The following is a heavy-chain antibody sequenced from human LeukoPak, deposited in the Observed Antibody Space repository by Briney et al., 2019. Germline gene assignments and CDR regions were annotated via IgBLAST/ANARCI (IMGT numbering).Heavy chain of an antibody. D-gene: IGHD6-13*01. CDR1: GYTFTSYG. Sequence: ASVKVSCNASGYTFTSYGISWVRQAPGQGLEWMGWISAYNGNTNYAQKLQGRVTMTTDTSTSTAYMELRSLRSDYTAVYYCASTPSLAAGGAFDIWGQGTMVTVSS. CDR3: ASTPSLAAGGAFDI. J-gene: IGHJ3*02. CDR2: ISAYNGNT. V-gene: IGHV1-18*01.